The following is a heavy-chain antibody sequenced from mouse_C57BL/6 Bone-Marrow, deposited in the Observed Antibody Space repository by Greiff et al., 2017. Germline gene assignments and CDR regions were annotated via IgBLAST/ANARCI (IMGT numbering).Heavy chain of an antibody. D-gene: IGHD1-1*01. Sequence: VHLVESGPELVKPGASVKLSCKASGYTFTSYDITWVKQRPGQGLEWIGCIYPRDGSTKYNEKFKGKATLTVDTSSSTAYMELHSLTSEDSAVYFCARLEFDGSSGDWYFDVGGTGTTVTVSS. CDR2: IYPRDGST. CDR1: GYTFTSYD. V-gene: IGHV1-85*01. CDR3: ARLEFDGSSGDWYFDV. J-gene: IGHJ1*03.